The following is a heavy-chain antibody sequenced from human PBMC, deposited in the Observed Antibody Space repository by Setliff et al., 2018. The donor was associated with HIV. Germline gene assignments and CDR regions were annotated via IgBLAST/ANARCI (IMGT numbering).Heavy chain of an antibody. Sequence: PSETLSLTCAVYGGSLNDYSWNWIRQSPGKGLEWIGEVNLPKTLNYNPSRESRITISVDTSKKQFSLDLSSVTAADTAVYFCARAIVKTGYHTKSRVFDYWGQGTLVTVSS. V-gene: IGHV4-34*01. D-gene: IGHD3-9*01. CDR2: VNLPKTL. J-gene: IGHJ4*02. CDR1: GGSLNDYS. CDR3: ARAIVKTGYHTKSRVFDY.